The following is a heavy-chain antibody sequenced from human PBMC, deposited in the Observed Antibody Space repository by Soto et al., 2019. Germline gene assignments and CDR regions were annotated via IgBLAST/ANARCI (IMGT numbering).Heavy chain of an antibody. CDR1: GGIFTTYW. CDR3: ARKAGAQGPMDY. J-gene: IGHJ4*02. D-gene: IGHD6-13*01. V-gene: IGHV5-51*01. CDR2: IYPSDSDT. Sequence: PGEARRVSCKGSGGIFTTYWIGGGRQMPGKGLEWMGIIYPSDSDTRYSPSFQGQVTISVDKSISSAYLQWSSLKASDTAIYYCARKAGAQGPMDYWGQGTLVTVSS.